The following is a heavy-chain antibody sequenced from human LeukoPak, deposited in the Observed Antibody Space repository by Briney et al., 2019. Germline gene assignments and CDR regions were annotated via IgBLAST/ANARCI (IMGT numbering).Heavy chain of an antibody. CDR1: GFTFSDYY. V-gene: IGHV3-11*05. CDR3: ARAARVGMGGRYYFDY. Sequence: PGGSLRLSCAASGFTFSDYYMSWIRQAPGKGLQWVSYISSSSTYTHYADSVKGRFTISRDDAKNSLFLQMNSLRAEDTAVYYCARAARVGMGGRYYFDYWGQGTLVTVSS. J-gene: IGHJ4*02. CDR2: ISSSSTYT. D-gene: IGHD3-16*01.